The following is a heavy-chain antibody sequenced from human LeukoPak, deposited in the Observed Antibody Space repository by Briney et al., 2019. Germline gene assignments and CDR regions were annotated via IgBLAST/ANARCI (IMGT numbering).Heavy chain of an antibody. V-gene: IGHV4-61*02. CDR1: GASISSGNYY. CDR3: ARYRYSGYDDAFDV. Sequence: PSETLSLTCIVSGASISSGNYYWTWIRQPAGKGLEWIGRLHTTGGTNYNPSFKSRLSISGDTSKNQFSLQLSSVTAADTAVYYCARYRYSGYDDAFDVWGQGTMVTVSS. CDR2: LHTTGGT. D-gene: IGHD5-12*01. J-gene: IGHJ3*01.